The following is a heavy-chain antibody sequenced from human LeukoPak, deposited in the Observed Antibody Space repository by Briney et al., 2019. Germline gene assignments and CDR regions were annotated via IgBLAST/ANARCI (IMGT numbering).Heavy chain of an antibody. CDR3: ARGALLWFGAKKEYYFDY. CDR2: TYFSGGT. V-gene: IGHV4-39*07. Sequence: KFSETLSLTCTVSGVSISSSNCYWGWIRPPPGKGVEWIGRTYFSGGTYYHASLKSRATRSVDMSKNQCSLSLRSVTAADTAVYYCARGALLWFGAKKEYYFDYWGQGTPLTVSS. CDR1: GVSISSSNCY. J-gene: IGHJ4*02. D-gene: IGHD3-10*01.